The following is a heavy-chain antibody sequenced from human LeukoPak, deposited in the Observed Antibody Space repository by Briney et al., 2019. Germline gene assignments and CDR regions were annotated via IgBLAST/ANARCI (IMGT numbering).Heavy chain of an antibody. CDR2: INPSGGST. CDR1: GYSFTSYW. D-gene: IGHD1-1*01. CDR3: ARRYLYYFDY. Sequence: GESLKISCKGSGYSFTSYWIGWVRQAPGQGLEWMGIINPSGGSTSFAQKFQGRVTMTRDMSTSTVYMELSSLRSEDTAVYYCARRYLYYFDYWGQGTLVTVSS. V-gene: IGHV1-46*01. J-gene: IGHJ4*02.